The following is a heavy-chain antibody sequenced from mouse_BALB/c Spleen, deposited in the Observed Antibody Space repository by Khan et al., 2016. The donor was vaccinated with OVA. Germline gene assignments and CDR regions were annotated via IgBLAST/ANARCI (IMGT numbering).Heavy chain of an antibody. CDR3: ADHLTGWFAY. Sequence: EVQLQESGGDLVKPGGSLKLSCAASGFTFSSYSMSWVRQTPDKRLEWVASISSGGDYTYYPDSVKGRFTISRDNAKNTLFLQMSDLKSEDTAMYYGADHLTGWFAYWGQGTLVTVSA. CDR2: ISSGGDYT. J-gene: IGHJ3*01. V-gene: IGHV5-6*01. CDR1: GFTFSSYS.